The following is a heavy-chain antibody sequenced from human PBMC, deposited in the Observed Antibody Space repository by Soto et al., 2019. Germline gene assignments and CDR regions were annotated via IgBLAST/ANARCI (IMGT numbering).Heavy chain of an antibody. Sequence: SDTLSLTCAVSGASISRSKGRRWGRQPPGKGLEWIGEIYHSGSTNYNPSLKSRVTISVDKSKNQFSLKLSSVTAADTAVYYCARDRYDSSGYVIIDAFDIWGQGTMVT. CDR3: ARDRYDSSGYVIIDAFDI. CDR1: GASISRSKG. D-gene: IGHD3-22*01. CDR2: IYHSGST. J-gene: IGHJ3*02. V-gene: IGHV4-4*02.